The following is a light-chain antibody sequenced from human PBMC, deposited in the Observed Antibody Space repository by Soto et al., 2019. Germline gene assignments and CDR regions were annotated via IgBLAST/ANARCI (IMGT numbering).Light chain of an antibody. V-gene: IGLV8-61*01. CDR1: SGSVSSRYY. CDR2: SGD. CDR3: VLYMKGDIRV. Sequence: QTVVTQEASLSVSPGGTVTLTCGLTSGSVSSRYYPSWYRQDPGQTPRTLIYSGDIRSSEVPDRFSGSILGSKAALTLTGAQADDESVYYCVLYMKGDIRVFGGGTQLTVL. J-gene: IGLJ2*01.